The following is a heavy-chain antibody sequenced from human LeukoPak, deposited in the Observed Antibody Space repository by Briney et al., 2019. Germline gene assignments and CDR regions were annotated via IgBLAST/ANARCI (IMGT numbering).Heavy chain of an antibody. CDR2: MNPNSGNT. J-gene: IGHJ6*02. V-gene: IGHV1-8*01. Sequence: ASVKVSCKASGYTFTSYDINWVRQATGQGLEWMGWMNPNSGNTGYAQKFQGRVTMTRNTSISTAYMELSSLRSEDTAVYYCARVFDWFTYNYYYGMDVWGQGTTVTVSS. D-gene: IGHD3-9*01. CDR3: ARVFDWFTYNYYYGMDV. CDR1: GYTFTSYD.